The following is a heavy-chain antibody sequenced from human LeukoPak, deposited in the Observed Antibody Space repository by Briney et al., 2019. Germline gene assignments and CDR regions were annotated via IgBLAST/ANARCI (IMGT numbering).Heavy chain of an antibody. CDR1: GGSISSYY. CDR2: IYYSGST. CDR3: ARLGYYDSSGYPLFDY. Sequence: SETLSLTCTVSGGSISSYYWSWIRQPPGKGLEWIGCIYYSGSTNYNPSLKSRVTISVDTSKNQFSLKLSSVTAADTAVYYCARLGYYDSSGYPLFDYWGQGTLVTVSS. V-gene: IGHV4-59*08. J-gene: IGHJ4*02. D-gene: IGHD3-22*01.